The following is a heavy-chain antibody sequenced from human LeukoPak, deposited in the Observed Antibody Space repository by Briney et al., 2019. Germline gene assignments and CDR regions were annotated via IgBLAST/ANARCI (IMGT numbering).Heavy chain of an antibody. D-gene: IGHD2-21*02. Sequence: ASVKVSCKASGYTFTSYDINWIRQAPGQGLEWMGWINPDTGVTRYAQKFLGRVTMTRDTSINTIYMELTRLRSDDTAVFYCARDGPSVIPEFDYWGQGTLVTVSS. CDR3: ARDGPSVIPEFDY. V-gene: IGHV1-2*02. CDR1: GYTFTSYD. J-gene: IGHJ4*02. CDR2: INPDTGVT.